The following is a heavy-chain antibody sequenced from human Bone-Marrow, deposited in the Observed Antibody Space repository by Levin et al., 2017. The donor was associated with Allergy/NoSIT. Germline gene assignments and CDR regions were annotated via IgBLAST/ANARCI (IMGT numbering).Heavy chain of an antibody. V-gene: IGHV3-53*01. CDR1: GFTVSSNY. CDR3: ARKTDSSGSGDY. CDR2: IYSRGTT. Sequence: SCAASGFTVSSNYMSWVRQAPGKGLECVSVIYSRGTTYYADSVKGRFTISRDNSKNTLYLQMNSLRAEDTAVYYCARKTDSSGSGDYRGQGTLVTVSS. D-gene: IGHD3-22*01. J-gene: IGHJ4*01.